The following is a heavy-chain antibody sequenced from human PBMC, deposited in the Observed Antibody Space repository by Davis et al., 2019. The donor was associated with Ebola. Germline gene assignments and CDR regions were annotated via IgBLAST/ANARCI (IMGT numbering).Heavy chain of an antibody. J-gene: IGHJ4*02. CDR1: GGSISSYY. V-gene: IGHV4-59*01. CDR2: IYYSGST. Sequence: PSETLSLTCSVSGGSISSYYWSWIRQPPGKGLEWIGYIYYSGSTNYNPSLKSRVTISVDTSKNQFSLKLSSVTAADTAVYYCARGDNGYPEYYYFDYWGQGTLVTVSS. D-gene: IGHD5-12*01. CDR3: ARGDNGYPEYYYFDY.